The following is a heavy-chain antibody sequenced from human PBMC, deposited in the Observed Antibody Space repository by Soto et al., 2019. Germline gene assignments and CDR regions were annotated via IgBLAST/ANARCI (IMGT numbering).Heavy chain of an antibody. D-gene: IGHD6-6*01. CDR2: ITYSGSPI. Sequence: EVQLVESGGGLVQPGGSLRLSCVASGFAFSTYSMNWVRQAPGKGLEWISYITYSGSPIYYADSVKGRFTISRDNAKDSLYLQMNSLRDDDTAMYYCATGGTSSPLADWGQGTLVTVSS. J-gene: IGHJ4*02. CDR1: GFAFSTYS. CDR3: ATGGTSSPLAD. V-gene: IGHV3-48*02.